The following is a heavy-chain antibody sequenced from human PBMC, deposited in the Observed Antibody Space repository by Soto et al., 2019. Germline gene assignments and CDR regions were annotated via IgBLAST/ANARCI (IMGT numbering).Heavy chain of an antibody. CDR3: AIIMTHSDYFDI. J-gene: IGHJ3*02. Sequence: GASVNVSCKASGYSFAGFYIHWMRQAPGQGLEWVGPINSNSGATTYAQKFQDSVAMTRDTSVSTAYMDLNRLTSDNTAIYYCAIIMTHSDYFDIWGQGTTFTVSS. CDR1: GYSFAGFY. V-gene: IGHV1-2*04. CDR2: INSNSGAT. D-gene: IGHD3-16*01.